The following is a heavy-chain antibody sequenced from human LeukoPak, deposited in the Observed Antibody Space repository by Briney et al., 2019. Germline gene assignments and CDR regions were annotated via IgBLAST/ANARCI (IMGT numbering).Heavy chain of an antibody. CDR2: IYPSDSDT. V-gene: IGHV5-51*01. D-gene: IGHD1-26*01. CDR1: GYSFTNYW. J-gene: IGHJ3*01. CDR3: ATPRGEWELLPSN. Sequence: GESLKISCKGFGYSFTNYWIGWVRQMPGKGLEWMGNIYPSDSDTRYSPSFQGQVTISADKSISTAYLQWSSLKASDTAMYYCATPRGEWELLPSNWGQGTMVTVSS.